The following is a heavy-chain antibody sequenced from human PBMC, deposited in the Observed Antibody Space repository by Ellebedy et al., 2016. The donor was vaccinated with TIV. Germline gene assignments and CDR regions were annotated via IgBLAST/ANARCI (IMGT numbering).Heavy chain of an antibody. V-gene: IGHV3-23*01. Sequence: GESLKISXTASGFTFSSYAMNWVRRAPGKGLEWVSGLSSSGGSKYYGDSVKGRFTISRDNSNNTLYLQMNSLRVEDTAVYYCNWHHFDYWGQGALVTVSS. CDR3: NWHHFDY. CDR1: GFTFSSYA. J-gene: IGHJ4*02. D-gene: IGHD1-1*01. CDR2: LSSSGGSK.